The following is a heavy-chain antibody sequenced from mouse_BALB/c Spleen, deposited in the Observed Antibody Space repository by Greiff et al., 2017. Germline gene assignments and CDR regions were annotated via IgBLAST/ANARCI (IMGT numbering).Heavy chain of an antibody. J-gene: IGHJ4*01. V-gene: IGHV1S135*01. D-gene: IGHD2-4*01. CDR1: GYSFTDYN. Sequence: EVQLQESGPELVKPGASVKVSCKASGYSFTDYNMYWVKQSHGKSLEWIGYIDPYNGGTSYNQKFKGKATLTVDKSSSTAFMHLNSLTSEDSAVYYCAIKGDYDYDERGSDYYAMDYWGQGTSVTVSS. CDR3: AIKGDYDYDERGSDYYAMDY. CDR2: IDPYNGGT.